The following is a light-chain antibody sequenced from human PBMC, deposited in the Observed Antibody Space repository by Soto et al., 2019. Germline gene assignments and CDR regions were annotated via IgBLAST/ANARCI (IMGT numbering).Light chain of an antibody. J-gene: IGKJ4*01. CDR1: QSLLHSNGHNY. CDR2: LGS. V-gene: IGKV2-28*01. Sequence: DIVMTQSPLSLPVTPGEPASISCRSSQSLLHSNGHNYLDWYQQKPGQSPKLLIYLGSNRASGVPDRFTGSGSGTDFTLKISRVEAEDVGVYYCMQPLQTITFGGGTKVEIK. CDR3: MQPLQTIT.